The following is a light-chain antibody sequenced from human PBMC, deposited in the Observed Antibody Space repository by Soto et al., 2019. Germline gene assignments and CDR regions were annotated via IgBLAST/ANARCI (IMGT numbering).Light chain of an antibody. CDR2: DVS. J-gene: IGLJ2*01. CDR1: SSEVGGYNY. V-gene: IGLV2-14*01. Sequence: QSVLTQPASVSGSPGQSITISCSGTSSEVGGYNYVSWYQQHLGKAPKLMVYDVSNRPSGVSTRFSGSKSGNTASLTTSWIQAEDEDDYYCSSYTTSSTMIFGGGTKLTVL. CDR3: SSYTTSSTMI.